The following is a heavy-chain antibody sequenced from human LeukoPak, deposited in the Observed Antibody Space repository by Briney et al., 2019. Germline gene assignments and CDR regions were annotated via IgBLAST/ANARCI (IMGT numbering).Heavy chain of an antibody. CDR3: ARDRAYSSSLLFDY. CDR1: GFTFSSYW. CDR2: IKQDGSEK. J-gene: IGHJ4*02. V-gene: IGHV3-7*01. D-gene: IGHD6-13*01. Sequence: QPGGSLRLSCAASGFTFSSYWMSWVRQAPGKGLEWVANIKQDGSEKYYVDSVKGRFTISRDNAKNSLYLQMNSLRAEDTAVYYCARDRAYSSSLLFDYWGQGTLVTVSS.